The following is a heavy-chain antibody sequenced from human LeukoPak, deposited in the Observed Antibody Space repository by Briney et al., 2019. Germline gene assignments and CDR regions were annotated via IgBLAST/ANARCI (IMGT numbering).Heavy chain of an antibody. CDR2: ISSNGGST. D-gene: IGHD6-19*01. Sequence: PEGSLRLSCAASGFTFSSYAMHWVRQAPGKGLEYVSAISSNGGSTYYANSVKGRFTISRDNSKNTLYLQMGSLRAEDMAVYYCARIAVAGHSDYWGQGTLVTVSS. V-gene: IGHV3-64*01. CDR1: GFTFSSYA. CDR3: ARIAVAGHSDY. J-gene: IGHJ4*02.